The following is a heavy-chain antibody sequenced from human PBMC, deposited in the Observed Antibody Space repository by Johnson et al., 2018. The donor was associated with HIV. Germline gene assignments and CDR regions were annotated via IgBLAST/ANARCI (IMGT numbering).Heavy chain of an antibody. J-gene: IGHJ3*02. V-gene: IGHV3-20*04. CDR3: ARAVDYGGNSPSRAFDI. CDR2: INWNGGSI. CDR1: GFNFSNYG. D-gene: IGHD4-23*01. Sequence: VQLVESGGGVVHPGGSLRVSCAAAGFNFSNYGMTWVRQTPGKGLEWVSGINWNGGSIGYADSVKGRFTISRDNAKNSLYLQMSSLRAEDTALYYCARAVDYGGNSPSRAFDIWG.